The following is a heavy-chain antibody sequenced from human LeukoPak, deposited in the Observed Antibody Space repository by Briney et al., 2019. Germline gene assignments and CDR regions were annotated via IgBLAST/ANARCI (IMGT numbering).Heavy chain of an antibody. CDR3: VRAGVAVAGSVYYYGMDV. CDR2: ISSDGRDK. D-gene: IGHD6-19*01. Sequence: GGSLRLSCAASGFTFSNYGMHWVRQAPGKGLEWVAVISSDGRDKYSADSVKGRFTISRDNSKNTLYLQMNSLRAEDTAVYYCVRAGVAVAGSVYYYGMDVWGQGTTVTVSS. V-gene: IGHV3-30*03. J-gene: IGHJ6*02. CDR1: GFTFSNYG.